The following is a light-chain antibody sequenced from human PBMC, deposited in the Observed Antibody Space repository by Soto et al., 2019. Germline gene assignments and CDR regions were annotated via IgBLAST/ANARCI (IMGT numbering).Light chain of an antibody. CDR2: GAS. J-gene: IGKJ4*01. Sequence: EIVLTQSPGTLSLSPGERATLSCRASQSVSSSYLAWYQQKPGQAPSLLIYGASSRATGIPDRFSGSGSGTDFTLTISRLQPDDFAVYYCQQYDSSPLTFGGGTKVEIK. CDR1: QSVSSSY. CDR3: QQYDSSPLT. V-gene: IGKV3-20*01.